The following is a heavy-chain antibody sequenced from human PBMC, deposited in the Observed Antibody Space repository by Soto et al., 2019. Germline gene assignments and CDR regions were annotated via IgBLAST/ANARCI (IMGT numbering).Heavy chain of an antibody. CDR1: GFTFSSYA. CDR3: AKPTSLTNYGDLFDY. CDR2: ISGSGGST. J-gene: IGHJ4*02. V-gene: IGHV3-23*01. D-gene: IGHD4-17*01. Sequence: PGGSLRLSCAASGFTFSSYAMSWVRQAPGKGLEWVSAISGSGGSTYYADSVKGRFTISRDNSKNTLYLQMNSLRAEDTAVYYCAKPTSLTNYGDLFDYWGQGTLVTVSS.